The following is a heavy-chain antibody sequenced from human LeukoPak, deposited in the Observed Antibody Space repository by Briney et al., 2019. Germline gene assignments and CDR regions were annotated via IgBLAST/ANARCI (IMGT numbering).Heavy chain of an antibody. CDR1: GFTFADYA. V-gene: IGHV3-23*01. Sequence: GRSLRLSCAASGFTFADYAVHWVRQAPGKGLEWVSAISGSGGSTYYADSVKGRFTISRDNSKNTLSLQMNSLRAEDTAVFYCAKDSVVGATTGYFDYWGQGTLVTVSS. D-gene: IGHD1-26*01. CDR3: AKDSVVGATTGYFDY. CDR2: ISGSGGST. J-gene: IGHJ4*02.